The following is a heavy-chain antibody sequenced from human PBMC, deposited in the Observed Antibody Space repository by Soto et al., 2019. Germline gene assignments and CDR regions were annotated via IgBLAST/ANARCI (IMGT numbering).Heavy chain of an antibody. CDR1: GFTVSSNY. CDR3: ARDQVLGWFGELWDYYYYMDV. D-gene: IGHD3-10*01. Sequence: GGSLRLSCAASGFTVSSNYMSWVRQAPGKGLEWVSVIYSGGSTYYADSVKGRFTISRDNSKNTLYLQMNSLRAEDTAVYYCARDQVLGWFGELWDYYYYMDVWSKGTTVTVSS. J-gene: IGHJ6*03. CDR2: IYSGGST. V-gene: IGHV3-66*01.